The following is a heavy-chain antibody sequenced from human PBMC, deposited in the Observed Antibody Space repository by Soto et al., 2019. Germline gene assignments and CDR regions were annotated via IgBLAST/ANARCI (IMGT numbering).Heavy chain of an antibody. CDR1: GFTFSSFE. V-gene: IGHV3-48*03. Sequence: EVQLVESGGGLVQPGGSLRLSCAASGFTFSSFEMNWVRQAPGKGLEWVSYISSSGSTIYYVDSVKGRFTISRDNAKHSLYLHMNSLRAEDTAVYYCASNHYDFWSGYRNYYGMDVWGQGTTVTVSS. J-gene: IGHJ6*02. CDR3: ASNHYDFWSGYRNYYGMDV. D-gene: IGHD3-3*01. CDR2: ISSSGSTI.